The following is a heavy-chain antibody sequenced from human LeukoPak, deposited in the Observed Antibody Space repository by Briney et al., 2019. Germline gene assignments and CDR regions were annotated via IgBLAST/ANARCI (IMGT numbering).Heavy chain of an antibody. CDR3: AKGTVTLAYFDY. CDR2: ISGSGGST. V-gene: IGHV3-23*01. CDR1: GFTFSGFTFSSYA. Sequence: GGSLRLSCAASGFTFSGFTFSSYAMSWVRQAQGKGLEWVSAISGSGGSTYYADSVKGRFTISRDNSKNTLYLQMNSLRAEDTAVYYCAKGTVTLAYFDYWGQGTLVTVSS. D-gene: IGHD4-11*01. J-gene: IGHJ4*02.